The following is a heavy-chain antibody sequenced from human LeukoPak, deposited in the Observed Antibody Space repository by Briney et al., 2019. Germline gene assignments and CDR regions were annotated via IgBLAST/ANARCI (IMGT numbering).Heavy chain of an antibody. D-gene: IGHD6-19*01. J-gene: IGHJ4*02. CDR2: IYYSGNT. V-gene: IGHV4-39*07. Sequence: SETLSLTCTVSGGSISSSSYYWGWIRQPPGKGLEWIGSIYYSGNTNYSPSLKSRVTISVDTSKNQFSLKLTSVTAADTAVYYCARSDSGFDSGDQWGQGTLVTVSS. CDR1: GGSISSSSYY. CDR3: ARSDSGFDSGDQ.